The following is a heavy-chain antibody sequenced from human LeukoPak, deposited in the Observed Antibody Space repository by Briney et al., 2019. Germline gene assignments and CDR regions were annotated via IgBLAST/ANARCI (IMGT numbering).Heavy chain of an antibody. J-gene: IGHJ6*03. D-gene: IGHD2-2*01. CDR3: ARGLQYQLLKALRYYYMDV. CDR2: IIPISGTA. CDR1: GGTFSSHA. V-gene: IGHV1-69*05. Sequence: ASVKVSCKASGGTFSSHAIAWVRQAPGQGPEWMGGIIPISGTADYAQKFQGRVTITTDQSTSTAYMELSSPTSDDTAVYYCARGLQYQLLKALRYYYMDVWGEGTTVTVSS.